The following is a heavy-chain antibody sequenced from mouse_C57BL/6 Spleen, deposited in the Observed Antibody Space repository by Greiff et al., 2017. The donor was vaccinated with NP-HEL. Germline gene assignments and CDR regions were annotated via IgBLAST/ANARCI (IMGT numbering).Heavy chain of an antibody. Sequence: QVQLQQPGAELVRPGTSVKLSCKASGYTFTSYWMHWVKQRPGQGLEWIGVIDPSDSYTNYNQKFKGKATLTVDTSSSTAYMQLSSLTSEDSAVYYCAREVGRGIPDYWGQGTTLTVSS. CDR3: AREVGRGIPDY. J-gene: IGHJ2*01. CDR1: GYTFTSYW. V-gene: IGHV1-59*01. D-gene: IGHD1-1*02. CDR2: IDPSDSYT.